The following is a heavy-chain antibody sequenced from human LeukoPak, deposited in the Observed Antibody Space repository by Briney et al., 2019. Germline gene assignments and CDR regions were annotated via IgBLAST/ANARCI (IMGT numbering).Heavy chain of an antibody. D-gene: IGHD3-10*01. J-gene: IGHJ6*02. CDR1: GGSISSYY. V-gene: IGHV4-59*01. CDR2: IYYSGST. CDR3: ARVSRSGYYYYGMDV. Sequence: SETLSLTCTVSGGSISSYYWSWIRQPPGKGLEWIGYIYYSGSTNYNPSLKSRVTMSIDTSKNQFSLKLGSVTAADTAVYYCARVSRSGYYYYGMDVWGQGTTVTVSS.